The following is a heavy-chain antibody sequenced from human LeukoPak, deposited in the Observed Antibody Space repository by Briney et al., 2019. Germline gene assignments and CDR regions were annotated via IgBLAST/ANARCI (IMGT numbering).Heavy chain of an antibody. CDR3: ARRDSSSWYYHFDY. D-gene: IGHD6-13*01. CDR1: GFTFSNYL. CDR2: ISSDGTNR. J-gene: IGHJ4*02. Sequence: PGGSLRLSCAASGFTFSNYLMYWVRQAPGKGLEWVAVISSDGTNRYYADSVKGRFTISRDNSKNTLSLQMNSLRAEDTAVYYCARRDSSSWYYHFDYWGQGTLVTVSS. V-gene: IGHV3-30-3*01.